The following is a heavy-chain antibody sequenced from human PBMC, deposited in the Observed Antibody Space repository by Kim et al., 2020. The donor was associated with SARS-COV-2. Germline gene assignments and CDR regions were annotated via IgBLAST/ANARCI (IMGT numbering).Heavy chain of an antibody. CDR3: ARRLAYSSSSPYYFNH. V-gene: IGHV3-23*01. D-gene: IGHD6-6*01. CDR1: EFPFSSYA. CDR2: VSGSGAKT. Sequence: GGSLRLSCAASEFPFSSYAMIWVRQAPGKGLEWVSSVSGSGAKTYYADSVKGRFTVSRDNSKKTLYLQMNSLRADDTAVYFCARRLAYSSSSPYYFNHFGQGTLVTVSA. J-gene: IGHJ4*02.